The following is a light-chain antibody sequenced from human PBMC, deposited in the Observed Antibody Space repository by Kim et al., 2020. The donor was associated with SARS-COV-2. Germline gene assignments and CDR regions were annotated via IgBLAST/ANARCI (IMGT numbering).Light chain of an antibody. Sequence: EIVLTQSPGTLSLSPGERATLSCRASQSVNSRYLAWYQVKPGQAPRLLIFGASSWATGVPDRFSGSGSGKDFTLTISSLEPEDFAVYYCQQYGTLPYTFGQGTKLEI. CDR1: QSVNSRY. CDR2: GAS. CDR3: QQYGTLPYT. J-gene: IGKJ2*01. V-gene: IGKV3-20*01.